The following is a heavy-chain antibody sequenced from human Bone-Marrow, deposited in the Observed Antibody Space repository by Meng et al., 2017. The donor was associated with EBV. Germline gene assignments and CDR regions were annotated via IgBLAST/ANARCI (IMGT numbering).Heavy chain of an antibody. Sequence: EWQLVESGGGLLQPGGSLRLSCVVSGFTFNDYAMTWVRQPPGKGLVWVSRINTDGSVINYADSVKGRFTISRDNAKNTVYLQMNNLRAEDTAVYYCAKDCFGDKDSWGQGTLVTVSS. J-gene: IGHJ4*02. CDR2: INTDGSVI. D-gene: IGHD2-21*01. V-gene: IGHV3-74*01. CDR3: AKDCFGDKDS. CDR1: GFTFNDYA.